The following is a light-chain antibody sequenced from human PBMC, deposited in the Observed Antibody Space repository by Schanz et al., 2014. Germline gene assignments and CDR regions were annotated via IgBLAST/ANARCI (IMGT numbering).Light chain of an antibody. CDR2: DAS. Sequence: ETVLTQSPVTLSLSPGERATLSCRASQSVSSYLAWYQQKPGQAPRLLIYDASNRATGIPARFSGSGSGTDFTLTISSLQSEDFAVYYCQQYSNWPPITFGGGTKVEIK. J-gene: IGKJ4*01. V-gene: IGKV3-11*01. CDR1: QSVSSY. CDR3: QQYSNWPPIT.